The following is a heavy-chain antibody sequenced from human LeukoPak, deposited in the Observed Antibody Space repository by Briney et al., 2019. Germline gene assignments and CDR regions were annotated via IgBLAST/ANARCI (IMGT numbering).Heavy chain of an antibody. J-gene: IGHJ4*02. CDR3: ARDPFTMVRGAIDY. Sequence: GGSLRLSCAASGFTFSSYSMNWVRQAPGKGLEWVSRINSDGSSTSYADSVKGRFTISRDNAKNTLYLQMNSLRAEDTAVYYCARDPFTMVRGAIDYWGQGTLVTVSS. CDR1: GFTFSSYS. V-gene: IGHV3-74*01. D-gene: IGHD3-10*01. CDR2: INSDGSST.